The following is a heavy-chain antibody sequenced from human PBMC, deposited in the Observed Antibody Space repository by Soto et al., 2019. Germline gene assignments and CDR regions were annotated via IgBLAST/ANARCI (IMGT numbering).Heavy chain of an antibody. CDR1: GFTFSSYS. V-gene: IGHV3-21*01. CDR2: ISSSSSYI. CDR3: ARDGYSGYDSPPFDY. J-gene: IGHJ4*02. Sequence: GGSLRLSCAASGFTFSSYSMNWVRQAPGKGLEWVSSISSSSSYIYYEDSVKGRFTISRDNAKNSLYLQMNSLRAEDTAVYYCARDGYSGYDSPPFDYWGQGTLVTVSS. D-gene: IGHD5-12*01.